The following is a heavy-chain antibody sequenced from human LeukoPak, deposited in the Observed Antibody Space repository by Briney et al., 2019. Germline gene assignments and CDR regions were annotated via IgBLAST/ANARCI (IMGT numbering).Heavy chain of an antibody. CDR1: GGSFSGYY. CDR2: INHSGST. J-gene: IGHJ4*02. CDR3: ARGNSNYVYLDY. V-gene: IGHV4-34*01. D-gene: IGHD4-11*01. Sequence: SETLSLTCAVYGGSFSGYYWSWIRQPPGKGLEWIGEINHSGSTNYNPSLKSRVTISVDTSKNQFSLKLSSVTAADTAVYYCARGNSNYVYLDYWGQGTLVTVSS.